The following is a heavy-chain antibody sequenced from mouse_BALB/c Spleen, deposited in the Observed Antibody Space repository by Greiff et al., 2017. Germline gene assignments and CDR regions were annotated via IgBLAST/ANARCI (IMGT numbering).Heavy chain of an antibody. CDR1: GYSITSDYA. V-gene: IGHV3-2*02. CDR2: ISYSGST. J-gene: IGHJ4*01. CDR3: AREEYAMDY. Sequence: EVKLMESGPGLVKPSQSLSLTCTVTGYSITSDYAWNWIRQFPGNKLEWMGYISYSGSTSYNPSLKSRISITRDTSKNQFFLQLNSVTTEDTATYYCAREEYAMDYWGQGTSVTVSS.